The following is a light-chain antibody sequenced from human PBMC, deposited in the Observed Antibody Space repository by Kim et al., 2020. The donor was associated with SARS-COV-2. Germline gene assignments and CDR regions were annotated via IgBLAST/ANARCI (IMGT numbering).Light chain of an antibody. J-gene: IGLJ3*02. CDR1: SSDVGSYNL. CDR2: EGS. V-gene: IGLV2-23*01. Sequence: QSALTQPASVSGSPGQSITISCTGTSSDVGSYNLVSWYQQQPGKAPKLMIYEGSKRPSGVSNRFSGSKSGNTASLTISGLQAEDEADYYCCSYAGSSPWVFGGGTQLTVL. CDR3: CSYAGSSPWV.